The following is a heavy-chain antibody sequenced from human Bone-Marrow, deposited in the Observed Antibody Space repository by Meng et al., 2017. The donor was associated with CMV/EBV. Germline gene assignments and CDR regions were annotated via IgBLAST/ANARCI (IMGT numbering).Heavy chain of an antibody. D-gene: IGHD2-2*01. Sequence: GESLKISCAASGFTFSSYAMHWVRQAPGKGLEWVAVISYDGSNKYYADSVKGRFTISRDNSKNTLYLQMNSLRAEDTAVYYCAKGGIVVVPAADFDYWGQGTLVTVSS. CDR2: ISYDGSNK. CDR1: GFTFSSYA. V-gene: IGHV3-30*04. J-gene: IGHJ4*02. CDR3: AKGGIVVVPAADFDY.